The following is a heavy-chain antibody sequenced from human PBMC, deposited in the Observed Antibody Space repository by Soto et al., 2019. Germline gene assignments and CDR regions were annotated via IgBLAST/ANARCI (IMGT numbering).Heavy chain of an antibody. D-gene: IGHD6-19*01. J-gene: IGHJ4*02. CDR1: GFSFRTYP. Sequence: HLVESGGGVVRPGESLRLSCVDSGFSFRTYPMHWVRQAPGKGLEWVALISYDGSSEAYGESVRDRFTVSRDNSKNTLYLQLNSLRPEDTAVYHCATSSGYLNYFDYWGQGTLVTVSS. V-gene: IGHV3-30-3*01. CDR3: ATSSGYLNYFDY. CDR2: ISYDGSSE.